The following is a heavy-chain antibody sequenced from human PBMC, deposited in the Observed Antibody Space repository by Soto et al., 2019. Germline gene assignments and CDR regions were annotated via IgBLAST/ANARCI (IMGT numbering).Heavy chain of an antibody. Sequence: GASVKVSCKASGGTFSSSAISWVRQAPRQGLEWMGGVIPIFSTTNYAQKFQDRVTITADESTGTAYMELSSLTSDDTAVYYCARCTVVKVSRKYYYTYMDVWGQGTTVTVSS. V-gene: IGHV1-69*13. CDR2: VIPIFSTT. J-gene: IGHJ6*02. CDR1: GGTFSSSA. D-gene: IGHD3-10*01. CDR3: ARCTVVKVSRKYYYTYMDV.